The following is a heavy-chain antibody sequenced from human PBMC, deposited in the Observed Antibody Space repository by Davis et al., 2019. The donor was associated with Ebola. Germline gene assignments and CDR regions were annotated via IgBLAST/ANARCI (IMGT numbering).Heavy chain of an antibody. J-gene: IGHJ6*02. CDR1: GYTFTSYG. CDR2: ISAYNGNT. Sequence: AASVKVSCKTSGYTFTSYGISWVRQAPGQGLEWMGWISAYNGNTNYAQKLQGRVTMTTDTPTSTAYMELSSLRSEDTAVYYCARDGIVATMNYYYYYGMDVWGQGTTVTVSS. V-gene: IGHV1-18*01. D-gene: IGHD5-12*01. CDR3: ARDGIVATMNYYYYYGMDV.